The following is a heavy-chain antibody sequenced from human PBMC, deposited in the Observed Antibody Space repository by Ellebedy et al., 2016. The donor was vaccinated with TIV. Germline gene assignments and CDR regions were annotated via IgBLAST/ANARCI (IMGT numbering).Heavy chain of an antibody. V-gene: IGHV1-46*01. CDR1: GYTFTSYY. CDR3: AAVWFGELWKHKNYYYYYGMDV. Sequence: AASVKVSCKASGYTFTSYYMHWVRQAPGQGLEWMGIINPSGGSTSYAQKFQGRVTMTRDTSTSTVYMELSSLRSEDTAVYYCAAVWFGELWKHKNYYYYYGMDVWGQGTTVTVSS. CDR2: INPSGGST. J-gene: IGHJ6*02. D-gene: IGHD3-10*01.